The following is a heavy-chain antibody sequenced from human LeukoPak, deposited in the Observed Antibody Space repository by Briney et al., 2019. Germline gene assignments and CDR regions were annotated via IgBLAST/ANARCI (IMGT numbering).Heavy chain of an antibody. CDR1: GFTFSSYE. V-gene: IGHV3-21*01. Sequence: GGSLRLSCAASGFTFSSYEMNWVRQAPGKGLEWVSSISSSSSYIYYADSVKGRFTISRDNAKNSLYLQMNSLRAEDTAVYYCARKGGVGATTVYRYNWFDPWGQGTLVTVSS. CDR3: ARKGGVGATTVYRYNWFDP. D-gene: IGHD1-26*01. J-gene: IGHJ5*02. CDR2: ISSSSSYI.